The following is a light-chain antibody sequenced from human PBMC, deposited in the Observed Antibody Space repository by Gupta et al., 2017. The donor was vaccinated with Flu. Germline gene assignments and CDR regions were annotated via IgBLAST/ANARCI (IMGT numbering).Light chain of an antibody. CDR2: TND. J-gene: IGLJ2*01. V-gene: IGLV1-44*01. CDR3: AAWDDSLNGPV. CDR1: SSNIGSNT. Sequence: QSVLTQPPSASGPTGQRVTISCSGSSSNIGSNTVNWYQHLPGTAPKLLIYTNDQRPSGFPDRFSGSKSGTSASLSISGLQAEDEADYYCAAWDDSLNGPVFGGGTKLTVL.